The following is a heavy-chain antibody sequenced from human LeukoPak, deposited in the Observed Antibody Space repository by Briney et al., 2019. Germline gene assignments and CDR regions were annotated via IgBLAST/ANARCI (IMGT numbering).Heavy chain of an antibody. J-gene: IGHJ6*04. V-gene: IGHV4-61*01. CDR2: IYYSGST. CDR1: GGSVSSGSYY. Sequence: PSQTLSLTCTVSGGSVSSGSYYWSWIRQPRGKGLEWVGYIYYSGSTNYNPSLKSRVTISVDASKNQFSPKLSSVTAADTAVYYCARDLLHYGSGSYYGGYYYYGMDVWGKGTTVAVSS. D-gene: IGHD3-10*01. CDR3: ARDLLHYGSGSYYGGYYYYGMDV.